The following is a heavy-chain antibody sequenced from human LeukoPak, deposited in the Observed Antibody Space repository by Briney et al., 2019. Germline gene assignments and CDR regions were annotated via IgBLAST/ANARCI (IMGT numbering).Heavy chain of an antibody. J-gene: IGHJ4*02. CDR1: GFTFSSYA. D-gene: IGHD6-19*01. V-gene: IGHV3-30-3*01. Sequence: GGSLRLSCAASGFTFSSYAMHWVRQAPGKGLEWVAVISYDGSNKYYADSVKGRFTISRDNSKNTLYLQMNSLRAEDTAVYYCARDPLSIAVAGTQPPDYWGQGALVTVSS. CDR2: ISYDGSNK. CDR3: ARDPLSIAVAGTQPPDY.